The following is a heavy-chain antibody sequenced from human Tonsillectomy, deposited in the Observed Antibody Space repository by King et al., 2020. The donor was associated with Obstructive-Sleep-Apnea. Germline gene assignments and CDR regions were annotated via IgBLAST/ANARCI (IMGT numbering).Heavy chain of an antibody. CDR2: ISWNSVNI. CDR3: GNGTGFGDLLGTFDI. Sequence: VQLVESGGDLVQPGRSLRLSCAASVFTFDDYAMHWVRQAPGKGLDGVSGISWNSVNIGYADSVKGRFTISRDNAKNSLYLQMNSLRAEDTALYYCGNGTGFGDLLGTFDIWGQGTMVTVSS. CDR1: VFTFDDYA. J-gene: IGHJ3*02. D-gene: IGHD3-10*01. V-gene: IGHV3-9*01.